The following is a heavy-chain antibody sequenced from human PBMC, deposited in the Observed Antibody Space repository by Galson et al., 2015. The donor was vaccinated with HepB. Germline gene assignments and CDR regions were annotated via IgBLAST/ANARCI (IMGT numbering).Heavy chain of an antibody. CDR3: VRDQGYCSGITCLIYDY. D-gene: IGHD2-2*01. Sequence: SLRLSCAASGFTFKSHSMSWVRQAPGKGLEWVSAISENGGSTHYADSVKGRFTISRDNSKNTLYLQMNSVRAEDTAVYYCVRDQGYCSGITCLIYDYWGQGTVVTVS. V-gene: IGHV3-23*01. CDR1: GFTFKSHS. J-gene: IGHJ4*02. CDR2: ISENGGST.